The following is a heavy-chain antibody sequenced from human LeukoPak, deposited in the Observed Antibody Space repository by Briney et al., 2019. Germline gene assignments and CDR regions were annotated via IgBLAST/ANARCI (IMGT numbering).Heavy chain of an antibody. CDR1: GFTFSSYW. CDR2: IKQDGSEK. J-gene: IGHJ3*02. D-gene: IGHD3-3*01. Sequence: GGSLRLSCAASGFTFSSYWMSWVRQAPGKGLEWVANIKQDGSEKYYVDSVKGRFTISRDNAKNSLYLQMNSLRAEDTAVYYCARENVYDFWSGYHGRAFDIWGQGTMVTVSS. V-gene: IGHV3-7*01. CDR3: ARENVYDFWSGYHGRAFDI.